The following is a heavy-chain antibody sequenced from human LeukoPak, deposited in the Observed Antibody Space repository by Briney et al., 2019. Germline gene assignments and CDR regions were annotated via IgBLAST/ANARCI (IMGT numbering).Heavy chain of an antibody. CDR2: ISTSVSTI. CDR3: SSGEVFGELFDPY. V-gene: IGHV3-48*03. Sequence: GGSLRLSCAASGFTFSNYEMNWVRQAPGKGVEWVSYISTSVSTIYYADSVKGRFTISRDNAKNSLYLQMNRLRVPDTACYYCSSGEVFGELFDPYRGQGTLVTVSS. J-gene: IGHJ4*02. CDR1: GFTFSNYE. D-gene: IGHD3-10*02.